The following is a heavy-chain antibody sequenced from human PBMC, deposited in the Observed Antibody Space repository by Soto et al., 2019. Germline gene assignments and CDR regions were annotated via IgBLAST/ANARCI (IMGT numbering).Heavy chain of an antibody. Sequence: PGESLKISCAASGFTFSSYEMNWVRQAPGEGLEWVSFISSDSSMYYADSVKGRFTISRDNAKNSLYLQMNSLRVEDTAVYYCAKDASGCSSTSCYYWFDPWGQGTLVTVSS. CDR1: GFTFSSYE. D-gene: IGHD2-2*01. J-gene: IGHJ5*02. V-gene: IGHV3-48*03. CDR3: AKDASGCSSTSCYYWFDP. CDR2: ISSDSSM.